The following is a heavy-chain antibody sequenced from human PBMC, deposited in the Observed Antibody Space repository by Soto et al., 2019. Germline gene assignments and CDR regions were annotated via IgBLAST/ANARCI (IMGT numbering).Heavy chain of an antibody. CDR1: GYTFTSYG. D-gene: IGHD2-15*01. CDR2: ISAYNGNT. J-gene: IGHJ5*02. V-gene: IGHV1-18*01. CDR3: TRGTYCSGGSCSVWFDP. Sequence: GASLKVSCKASGYTFTSYGISWVRQAPGQGLEWMGWISAYNGNTNYAQKLQGRVTMTTDTSTSTAYMELRSLRSDDTAVYYCTRGTYCSGGSCSVWFDPWGQGTLVTVS.